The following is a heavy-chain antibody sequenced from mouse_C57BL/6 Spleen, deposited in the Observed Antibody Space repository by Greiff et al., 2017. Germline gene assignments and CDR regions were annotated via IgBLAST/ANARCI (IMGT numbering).Heavy chain of an antibody. CDR3: AREGVGRYYFDY. J-gene: IGHJ2*01. CDR2: ISSGGSYT. Sequence: EVKLVESGGDLVKPGGSLKLSCAASGFTFSSYGMSWVRQTPDKRLEWVATISSGGSYTYYPDSVKGRFTISRDNAKNTLYLQMSSLKSEDTAMYYCAREGVGRYYFDYWGQGTTLTVSS. V-gene: IGHV5-6*02. D-gene: IGHD4-1*01. CDR1: GFTFSSYG.